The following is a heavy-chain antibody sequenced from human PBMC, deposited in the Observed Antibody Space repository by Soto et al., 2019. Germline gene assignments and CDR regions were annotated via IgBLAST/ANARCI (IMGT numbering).Heavy chain of an antibody. CDR1: GFTFNSYD. CDR2: ISAGGLTK. CDR3: AKEIGSSGTSSFAS. V-gene: IGHV3-23*01. D-gene: IGHD1-1*01. J-gene: IGHJ4*02. Sequence: GGSLRLSCAASGFTFNSYDMSWVRQAPGEGPEWVSTISAGGLTKIYGESVKGRFTVSRDNSRKMVYLQMKGLRADDTGIYYCAKEIGSSGTSSFASGGQGTLVNVS.